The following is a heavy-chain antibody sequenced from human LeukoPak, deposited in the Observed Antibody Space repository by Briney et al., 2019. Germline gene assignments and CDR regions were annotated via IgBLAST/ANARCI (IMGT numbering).Heavy chain of an antibody. CDR2: INPNSGGT. J-gene: IGHJ2*01. Sequence: ASVKVSCKASGYTFTGYYMHWVRQAPGQGLEWMGWINPNSGGTNYAQKFQGRVTMTRDTSISTAYMELSGLRSDDTAVYYCAREKDSGWYFDLWGRGTLVTVSS. V-gene: IGHV1-2*02. D-gene: IGHD2-8*02. CDR1: GYTFTGYY. CDR3: AREKDSGWYFDL.